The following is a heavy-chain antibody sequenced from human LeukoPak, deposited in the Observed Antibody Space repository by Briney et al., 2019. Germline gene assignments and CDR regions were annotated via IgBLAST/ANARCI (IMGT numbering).Heavy chain of an antibody. J-gene: IGHJ4*02. V-gene: IGHV3-15*01. Sequence: GGSLRLSCEASGFSFTNTWMSWVSQAPGKGLEWVGRVKSKADDGTMDYAAPVQGRFTISRDNAKNSLYLQMNSLRDEDTAVYYCARHNRYGNSWPLDYWGQGTLVTVSS. CDR1: GFSFTNTW. D-gene: IGHD6-13*01. CDR3: ARHNRYGNSWPLDY. CDR2: VKSKADDGTM.